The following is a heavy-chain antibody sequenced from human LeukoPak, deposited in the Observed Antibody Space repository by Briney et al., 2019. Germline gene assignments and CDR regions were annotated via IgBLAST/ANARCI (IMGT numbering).Heavy chain of an antibody. CDR2: ISYDGSNK. CDR3: AKGSSSWYGYDY. Sequence: GRSLRLSCAASGFTFSSYGMHWVRQAPGKGLEWVAVISYDGSNKYYADSVKGRFTISRDNSKNTLYLQMNSLRAEDTAVYYCAKGSSSWYGYDYWGQGTLVTVSS. CDR1: GFTFSSYG. D-gene: IGHD6-13*01. V-gene: IGHV3-30*18. J-gene: IGHJ4*02.